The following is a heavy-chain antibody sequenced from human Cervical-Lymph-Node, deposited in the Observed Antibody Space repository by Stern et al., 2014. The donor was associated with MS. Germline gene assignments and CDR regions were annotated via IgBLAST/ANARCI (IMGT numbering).Heavy chain of an antibody. D-gene: IGHD6-13*01. J-gene: IGHJ4*02. CDR2: ISSSSSYI. CDR3: ARDSSSWYAIDY. Sequence: EVHLVESGGGLVKPGGSLRLSCAASGFTFSSYSMNWVRQAPGKGLEWVSSISSSSSYIYCADSGKGRFTISRDNAKNSLYLQMNSLRAEDTAVYYCARDSSSWYAIDYWGQGTLVTVSS. V-gene: IGHV3-21*01. CDR1: GFTFSSYS.